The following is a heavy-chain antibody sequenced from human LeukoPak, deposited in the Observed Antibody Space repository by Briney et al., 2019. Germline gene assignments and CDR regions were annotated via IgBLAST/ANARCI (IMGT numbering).Heavy chain of an antibody. CDR3: ARVMTTVIKAFDY. V-gene: IGHV3-48*03. CDR2: ISSSGSTI. D-gene: IGHD4-17*01. CDR1: GFTFSSYE. Sequence: GGSLRLSCAASGFTFSSYEMNWVRQAPGKGLEWVSYISSSGSTIYYADSVKGRFTISRDNAKNSLYLQMNSLRAEDTAVYYCARVMTTVIKAFDYWGQGTLVTVSS. J-gene: IGHJ4*02.